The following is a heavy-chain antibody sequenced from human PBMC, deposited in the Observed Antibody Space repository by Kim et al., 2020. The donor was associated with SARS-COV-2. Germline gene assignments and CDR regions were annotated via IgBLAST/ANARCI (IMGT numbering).Heavy chain of an antibody. Sequence: ASVKVSCKASGYTFTNYAIHWMRQAPGQRLEWMGWINSVSGNTKYSQMFHGRVTITRDTSATTAYMELSNLSSEDTAVYFCARDHRSCSTITCYPEAIDY. J-gene: IGHJ4*01. D-gene: IGHD2-21*01. V-gene: IGHV1-3*01. CDR1: GYTFTNYA. CDR3: ARDHRSCSTITCYPEAIDY. CDR2: INSVSGNT.